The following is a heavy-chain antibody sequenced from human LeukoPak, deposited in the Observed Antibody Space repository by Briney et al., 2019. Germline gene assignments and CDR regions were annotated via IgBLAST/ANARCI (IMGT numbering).Heavy chain of an antibody. CDR1: GFTFDDYA. D-gene: IGHD3-10*01. CDR3: ARARGAGPGAHFDY. CDR2: ISWNSVNM. Sequence: GGSLRLSCEASGFTFDDYAMHWVRQAPGKGLEWVSGISWNSVNMGYADSVKGRFTISRDNAKNSLFLQMNSLRAEDTAVYYCARARGAGPGAHFDYWGQGTLVIVSS. J-gene: IGHJ4*02. V-gene: IGHV3-9*01.